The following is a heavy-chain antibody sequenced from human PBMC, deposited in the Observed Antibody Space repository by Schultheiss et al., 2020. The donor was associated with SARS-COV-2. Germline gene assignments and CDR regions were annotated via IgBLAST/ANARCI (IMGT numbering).Heavy chain of an antibody. Sequence: GGSLRLSCAASGFTFSDYYMSWIRQAPGKGLEWVSYISSSGSTIYYADSVKGRFTISRENAKNSLYLQMNSLRAEDTAVYYWARLGPYYDFWGGYGGFDPWGQGTLVTCS. CDR1: GFTFSDYY. CDR3: ARLGPYYDFWGGYGGFDP. CDR2: ISSSGSTI. V-gene: IGHV3-11*01. D-gene: IGHD3-3*01. J-gene: IGHJ5*02.